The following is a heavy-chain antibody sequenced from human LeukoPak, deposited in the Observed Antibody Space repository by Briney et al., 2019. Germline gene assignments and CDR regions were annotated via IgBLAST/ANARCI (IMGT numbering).Heavy chain of an antibody. Sequence: SETLSLTCTVSGGSISSSSYYWGWIRQPPGKGLEWIGSIYYSGSTYYNPSLKSRVTISVDTSKNQFSLKLSSVTAADTAVYYCARDNSRRDGYNLGYWGQGTLVTVSS. CDR2: IYYSGST. V-gene: IGHV4-39*07. CDR1: GGSISSSSYY. D-gene: IGHD5-24*01. CDR3: ARDNSRRDGYNLGY. J-gene: IGHJ4*02.